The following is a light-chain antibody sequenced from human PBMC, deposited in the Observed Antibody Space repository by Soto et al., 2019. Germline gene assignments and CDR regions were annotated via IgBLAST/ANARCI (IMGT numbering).Light chain of an antibody. V-gene: IGKV3-11*01. CDR2: DAS. J-gene: IGKJ1*01. CDR1: QSVTNY. CDR3: QQRLNWPPS. Sequence: EILLTQSPATLSLSPGDRATLTCRASQSVTNYLAWYQQRPGQAPKLLIYDASNRVTGVPARFSGSGSGTDFTLTISNLEPEDFGLYYCQQRLNWPPSFGQGTKVEIK.